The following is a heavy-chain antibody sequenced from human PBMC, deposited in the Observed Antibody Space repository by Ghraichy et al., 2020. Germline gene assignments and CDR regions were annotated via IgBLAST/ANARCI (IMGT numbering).Heavy chain of an antibody. D-gene: IGHD5-24*01. J-gene: IGHJ6*02. CDR1: GYTFTSYA. V-gene: IGHV7-4-1*02. CDR2: INTNTGNP. Sequence: ASVKDSCKASGYTFTSYAMNWVRQAPGQGLEWMGWINTNTGNPTYAQGFTGRFVFSLDTSVSTAYLQISSLKDEDTAVYYCARDVWMARLYYGMDVWGQGTTFTVSS. CDR3: ARDVWMARLYYGMDV.